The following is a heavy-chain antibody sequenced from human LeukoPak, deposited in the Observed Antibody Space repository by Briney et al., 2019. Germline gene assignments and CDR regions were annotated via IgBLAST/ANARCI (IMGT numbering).Heavy chain of an antibody. Sequence: ASVKVSCKASGYTFTSYGIRWVRQAPGQGLEWMGWISGYNGNTHYAQKFQGRVTMTTDTSTSTAYMELKSLRSDDTAVYYCAIGRGVVVSAATQYWWDPWGQGTLVTVSS. D-gene: IGHD2-15*01. CDR2: ISGYNGNT. CDR3: AIGRGVVVSAATQYWWDP. J-gene: IGHJ5*02. CDR1: GYTFTSYG. V-gene: IGHV1-18*01.